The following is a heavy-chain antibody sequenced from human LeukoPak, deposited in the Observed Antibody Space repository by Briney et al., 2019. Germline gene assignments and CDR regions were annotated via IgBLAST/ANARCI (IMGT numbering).Heavy chain of an antibody. Sequence: PSETLSLTCTVSGGSISSHYWGWIRQPPGKGLEWIGSIYYSGSTYYNPSLKSRVTISVDTSKNQFSLKLSSVTAADTAVYYCARSRGLVRNAFDIWGQGTMVTVSS. J-gene: IGHJ3*02. CDR3: ARSRGLVRNAFDI. D-gene: IGHD3-10*01. V-gene: IGHV4-39*07. CDR2: IYYSGST. CDR1: GGSISSHY.